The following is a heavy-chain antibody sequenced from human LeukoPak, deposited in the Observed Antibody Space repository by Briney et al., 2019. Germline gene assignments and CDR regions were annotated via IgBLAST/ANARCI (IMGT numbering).Heavy chain of an antibody. J-gene: IGHJ4*02. D-gene: IGHD6-19*01. CDR3: ARDQVAAVAPFL. V-gene: IGHV4-61*01. CDR2: IYYSGST. Sequence: PSETLSLTCTVSGGSVSSGSYYWSWIRQPPGKGLEWIGYIYYSGSTNYNPSLKSRVTISVDTSKNQFSLKLSSVTAADTAVYYCARDQVAAVAPFLWGQGTLVTVSS. CDR1: GGSVSSGSYY.